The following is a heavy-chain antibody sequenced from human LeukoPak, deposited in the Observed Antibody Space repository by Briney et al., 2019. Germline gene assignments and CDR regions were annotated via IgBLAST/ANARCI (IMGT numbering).Heavy chain of an antibody. V-gene: IGHV4-39*01. D-gene: IGHD1-26*01. J-gene: IGHJ5*02. CDR3: ARHEYSGSYYGLSWFDP. CDR2: IYYSGST. Sequence: PSETLSLTCTVFGGSISSSSYYWGWIRQPPGKGLEWIASIYYSGSTYYNPSLKSRVTISVDTSKNQLSLKLSSLTAADTAVYYCARHEYSGSYYGLSWFDPWGQGTLVTVSS. CDR1: GGSISSSSYY.